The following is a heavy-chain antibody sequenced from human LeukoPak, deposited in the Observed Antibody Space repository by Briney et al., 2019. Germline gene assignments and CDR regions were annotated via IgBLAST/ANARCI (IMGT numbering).Heavy chain of an antibody. CDR1: GGSISSGDYY. Sequence: PSQTLSLTCTVSGGSISSGDYYWSWIRQPPGEGLEWIGYIYYSGSTYYNPSLKSRVTISVDTSKNQFSLKLSSVTAADTAVYYCAPIGYCSGGSCYSNWGQGTLVTVSS. CDR2: IYYSGST. J-gene: IGHJ4*02. V-gene: IGHV4-30-4*01. D-gene: IGHD2-15*01. CDR3: APIGYCSGGSCYSN.